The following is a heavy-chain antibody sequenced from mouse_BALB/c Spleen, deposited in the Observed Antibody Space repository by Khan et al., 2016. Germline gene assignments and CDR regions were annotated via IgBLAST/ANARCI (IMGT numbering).Heavy chain of an antibody. CDR1: EFTFSNYW. Sequence: EVKLEESGGGLVQPGGSMKLSCVASEFTFSNYWMNWVRQSPEKGLEWVAEIRLKSNTYATHYAESVKGRFTISRDDSKSSVYLQMNNLRAENTGIYYCTTVFAYGGQGTLVTVSA. CDR3: TTVFAY. J-gene: IGHJ3*01. V-gene: IGHV6-6*02. CDR2: IRLKSNTYAT.